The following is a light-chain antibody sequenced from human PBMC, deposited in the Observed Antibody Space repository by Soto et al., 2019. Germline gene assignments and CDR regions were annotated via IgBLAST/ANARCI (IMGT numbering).Light chain of an antibody. CDR3: QQYNNWPLT. V-gene: IGKV3-15*01. J-gene: IGKJ3*01. CDR2: SAS. Sequence: EIVMTQSPATLSMSPGERAALSCRASQSVGIHLAWYQQKPGQAPRLLIYSASTRATGIPARFSASGSGTEFTLTISSLQSEGFAVYYCQQYNNWPLTFGPGTRVDIK. CDR1: QSVGIH.